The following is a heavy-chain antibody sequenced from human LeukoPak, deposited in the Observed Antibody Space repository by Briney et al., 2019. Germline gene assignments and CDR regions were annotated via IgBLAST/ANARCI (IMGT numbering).Heavy chain of an antibody. J-gene: IGHJ4*02. Sequence: GGSLRLSCAASGFSFSSFAMSWVRQGPARGLEWVSSIRSNGETFYADSVKGRFTLSSDRSRNMVHLQLNNLRVEDTAIYYCAKASGVSNPDEVRWGKGTLVTVSS. V-gene: IGHV3-23*01. CDR1: GFSFSSFA. CDR3: AKASGVSNPDEVR. CDR2: IRSNGET. D-gene: IGHD1-14*01.